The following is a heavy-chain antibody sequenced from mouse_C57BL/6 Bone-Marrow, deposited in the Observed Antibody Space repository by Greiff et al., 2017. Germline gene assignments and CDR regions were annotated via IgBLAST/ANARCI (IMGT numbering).Heavy chain of an antibody. CDR1: GYTFTSYW. CDR3: ARYGGYLPTWFAY. Sequence: QVQLQQPGAELVKPGASVKMSCKASGYTFTSYWITWVKQRPGQGLEWIGDIYPGSGSTNYNEKFKSKATLTVDTSSSTAYMQLSSLTSEDSAVYYCARYGGYLPTWFAYWGRGTLVTVSA. D-gene: IGHD2-3*01. V-gene: IGHV1-55*01. CDR2: IYPGSGST. J-gene: IGHJ3*01.